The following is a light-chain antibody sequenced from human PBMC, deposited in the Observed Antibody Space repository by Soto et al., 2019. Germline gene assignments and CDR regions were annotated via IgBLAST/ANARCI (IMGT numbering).Light chain of an antibody. J-gene: IGKJ1*01. V-gene: IGKV3D-20*01. Sequence: EIVMTQSPATLSVSPGERATLSCRASQGVSSNLAWYQQKPGLAPRLVIYDASNRATGIPDRFSGSGSGTDFTLTISRLEPEDFAVYYCQQYGSSRTFGQGTKVDIK. CDR1: QGVSSN. CDR2: DAS. CDR3: QQYGSSRT.